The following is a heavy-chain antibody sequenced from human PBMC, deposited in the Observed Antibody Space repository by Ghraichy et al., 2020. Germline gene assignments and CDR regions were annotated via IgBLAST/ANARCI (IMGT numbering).Heavy chain of an antibody. CDR1: GFTFSSYS. V-gene: IGHV3-21*01. J-gene: IGHJ4*02. CDR3: ARESDFWSGYYSPPQFYFDY. CDR2: ISSSSSYI. D-gene: IGHD3-3*01. Sequence: GGSLRLSCAASGFTFSSYSMNWVRQAPGKGLEWVSSISSSSSYIYYADSVKGRFTISRDNAKNSLYLQMNSLRAEDTAVYYCARESDFWSGYYSPPQFYFDYWGQGTLVTVSS.